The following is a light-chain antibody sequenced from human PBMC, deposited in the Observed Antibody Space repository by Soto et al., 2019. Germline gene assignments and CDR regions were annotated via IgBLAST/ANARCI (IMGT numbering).Light chain of an antibody. CDR2: KAS. J-gene: IGKJ1*01. CDR1: QSISSW. CDR3: QQYERYST. Sequence: DIQMTQSPSILSASVGDRVTITCRASQSISSWLAWYQQKPGKAPKLLIYKASTLESGVPSRFSGSGYGTEFTLTISGLQPEDSATYYCQQYERYSTFGQGTKVDIK. V-gene: IGKV1-5*03.